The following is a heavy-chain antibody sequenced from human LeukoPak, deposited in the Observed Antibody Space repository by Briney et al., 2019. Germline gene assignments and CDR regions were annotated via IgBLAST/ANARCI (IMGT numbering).Heavy chain of an antibody. CDR1: GGSISRHH. Sequence: SETLSLTCTVSGGSISRHHWSWIRQPPGNGLEWIGYIFYSGSTKYNPSLKGRVTISLDTSKNQFSLKLSSVTAADTAVYYCANGSGTTERYYYYYGMDVWGRGNTVTVSS. J-gene: IGHJ6*02. CDR3: ANGSGTTERYYYYYGMDV. D-gene: IGHD1-1*01. CDR2: IFYSGST. V-gene: IGHV4-59*11.